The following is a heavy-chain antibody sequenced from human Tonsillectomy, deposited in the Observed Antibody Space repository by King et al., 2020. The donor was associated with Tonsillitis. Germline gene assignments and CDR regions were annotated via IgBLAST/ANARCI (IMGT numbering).Heavy chain of an antibody. D-gene: IGHD3-3*01. CDR1: GFTFSNYW. J-gene: IGHJ4*02. CDR3: TTFWSGYFDY. V-gene: IGHV3-7*01. CDR2: IDQDGSKK. Sequence: VQLVESGGGLVQPGGSLGLSCAASGFTFSNYWMSWVRQAPGKGLEWVANIDQDGSKKFYVDSVKGRFTFSRDNTKNSLFLQMNSLRAEDTAVYYCTTFWSGYFDYWGQGTLVTVSS.